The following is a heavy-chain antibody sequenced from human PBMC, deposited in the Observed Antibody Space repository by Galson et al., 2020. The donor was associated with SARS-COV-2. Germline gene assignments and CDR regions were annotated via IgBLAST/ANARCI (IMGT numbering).Heavy chain of an antibody. D-gene: IGHD1-26*01. CDR1: GYTLTELS. J-gene: IGHJ5*02. CDR2: FDPEDGET. Sequence: ASVKVSCKVSGYTLTELSMHWVRQAPGKGLEWMGGFDPEDGETIYAQKFQGRVTMTEDTSTDTAYMELSSPRSEDTAVYYCATGTPVGATGWFDPWGQGTLVTVSS. CDR3: ATGTPVGATGWFDP. V-gene: IGHV1-24*01.